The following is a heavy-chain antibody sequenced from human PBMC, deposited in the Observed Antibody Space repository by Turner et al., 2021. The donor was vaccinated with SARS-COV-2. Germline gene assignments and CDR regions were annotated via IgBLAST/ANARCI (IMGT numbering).Heavy chain of an antibody. J-gene: IGHJ3*02. CDR1: AFTVSPDV. Sequence: ESGGGVVQPGKPLRPSCAASAFTVSPDVMHWVRQVPGKGLERVELISSNGDETNYADSVKGRFTISRDNSRSTLSLQMNSLRVGDTAVYFCAGSSSGYLNAAFDIWGQGTGVIISS. D-gene: IGHD3-22*01. CDR2: ISSNGDET. CDR3: AGSSSGYLNAAFDI. V-gene: IGHV3-30-3*01.